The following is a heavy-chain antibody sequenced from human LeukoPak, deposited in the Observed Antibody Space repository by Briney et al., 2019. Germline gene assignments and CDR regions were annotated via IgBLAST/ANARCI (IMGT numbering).Heavy chain of an antibody. Sequence: SETLSLTCAVYGGSFSGYYWSWIRQPPGKGLEWIGEINHSGSTNYNPSLKSRVTIPVDTSKNQFSLKLSSVTAADTAVYYCARGLIAVAGFDYWGQGTLVTVSS. CDR3: ARGLIAVAGFDY. D-gene: IGHD6-19*01. J-gene: IGHJ4*02. CDR1: GGSFSGYY. CDR2: INHSGST. V-gene: IGHV4-34*01.